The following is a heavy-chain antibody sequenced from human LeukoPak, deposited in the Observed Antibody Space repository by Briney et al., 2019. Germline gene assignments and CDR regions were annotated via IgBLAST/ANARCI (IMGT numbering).Heavy chain of an antibody. J-gene: IGHJ5*02. V-gene: IGHV4-59*01. CDR2: IYYSGST. D-gene: IGHD6-13*01. Sequence: PSETLSLTCTVSGGSISSYYWSWIRQPPGKGLGWVGYIYYSGSTNYNPSLKSRVTISVHTSKNQFSLKLSSVTAADTAVYYCARGHSSSWDNWFDPWGQGTLVTVSS. CDR1: GGSISSYY. CDR3: ARGHSSSWDNWFDP.